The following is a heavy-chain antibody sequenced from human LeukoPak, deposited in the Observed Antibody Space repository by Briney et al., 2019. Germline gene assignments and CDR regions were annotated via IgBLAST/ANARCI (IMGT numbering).Heavy chain of an antibody. D-gene: IGHD3-22*01. CDR3: TRPLYYYDSSGYYYDAFDI. CDR1: GFTFSGSA. J-gene: IGHJ3*02. V-gene: IGHV3-73*01. CDR2: IRSKANSYAT. Sequence: PGGSLRLSCAASGFTFSGSAMRWVRQASGKGLEWVGRIRSKANSYATAYAASVKGRFTISRDDSKNTAYLQMNSLKTEDTAVYYCTRPLYYYDSSGYYYDAFDIWGQGTMVTVSS.